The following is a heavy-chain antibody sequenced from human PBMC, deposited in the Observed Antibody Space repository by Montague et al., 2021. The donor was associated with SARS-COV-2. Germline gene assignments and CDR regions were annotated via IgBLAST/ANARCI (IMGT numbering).Heavy chain of an antibody. CDR1: GFSLTTSGMG. V-gene: IGHV2-5*01. Sequence: PALVKPTQTLTLTCNFSGFSLTTSGMGVGWMRQSPGKALEWLALXYWNDDKRYSPSLKTRLTLTKDTSKNQVVLTMTNMDPVDTATYYCIQWVSVAGGPYYFDHWGQGTLVTVSS. CDR3: IQWVSVAGGPYYFDH. CDR2: XYWNDDK. D-gene: IGHD6-19*01. J-gene: IGHJ4*02.